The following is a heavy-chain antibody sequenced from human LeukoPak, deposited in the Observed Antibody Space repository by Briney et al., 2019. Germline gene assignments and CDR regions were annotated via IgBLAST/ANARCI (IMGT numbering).Heavy chain of an antibody. J-gene: IGHJ4*02. CDR3: ARVCGSPHCGDY. CDR1: GFTFDDYA. V-gene: IGHV3-43*02. D-gene: IGHD1-26*01. CDR2: ISGDGGST. Sequence: GGSLRLSCAASGFTFDDYAMHWVRQAPGKGLEWVSLISGDGGSTYYADSVKGRFTISRDNSKNSLYLQMNSLRAEDTAVYYCARVCGSPHCGDYWGQGTLVTVSS.